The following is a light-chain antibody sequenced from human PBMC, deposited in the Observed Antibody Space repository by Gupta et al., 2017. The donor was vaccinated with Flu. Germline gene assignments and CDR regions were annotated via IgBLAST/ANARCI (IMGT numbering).Light chain of an antibody. CDR3: HHNNNTPFT. J-gene: IGKJ4*01. Sequence: SLRDRATINGNTIPSGGDRCHNKNYFGWLQQKPRHPRKMIIYAASTRAYSAPNSFSGRWCGTYFTLTISGQQADDVVIYYCHHNNNTPFTFGRGTKVDIK. CDR2: AAS. CDR1: PSGGDRCHNKNY. V-gene: IGKV4-1*01.